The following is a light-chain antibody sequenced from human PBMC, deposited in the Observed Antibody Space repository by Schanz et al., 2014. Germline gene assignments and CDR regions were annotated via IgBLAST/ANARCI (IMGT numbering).Light chain of an antibody. J-gene: IGKJ1*01. V-gene: IGKV3-20*01. CDR3: QQYGSLPGT. CDR1: QSFKNNY. Sequence: EIVMTQSPATLSLSPGERATLSCRASQSFKNNYLAWYQQTPGQAPRLLIYGASNRATGIPDRFSGSGSGTDFTLTISRLEPEDFAVYYCQQYGSLPGTFGQGTKVEIK. CDR2: GAS.